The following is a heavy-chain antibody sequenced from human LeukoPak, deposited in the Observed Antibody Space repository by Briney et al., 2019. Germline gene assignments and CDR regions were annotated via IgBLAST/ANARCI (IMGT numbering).Heavy chain of an antibody. D-gene: IGHD3-22*01. CDR2: ISAYNGDK. Sequence: GASVEVSCKTSGYTFNNYGYTWVRQAPGQGLEWMGWISAYNGDKDYAQKFQGRVTMTTDTSTRTAYMEERSLSSDDTAVYYCARASASRTNSNSYYFETTKKNGFDVWGQGTMVTVSS. CDR3: ARASASRTNSNSYYFETTKKNGFDV. J-gene: IGHJ3*01. CDR1: GYTFNNYG. V-gene: IGHV1-18*01.